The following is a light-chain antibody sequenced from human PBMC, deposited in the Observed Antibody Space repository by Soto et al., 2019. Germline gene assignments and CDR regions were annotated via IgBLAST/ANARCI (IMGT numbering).Light chain of an antibody. CDR2: KAS. V-gene: IGKV1-5*03. CDR3: HQYNSYPRT. J-gene: IGKJ1*01. Sequence: DTQMTQSPSILSASVGDRVTITCRASQTIYSWLAWYQQKPGQAPRLLIHKASTVETGVPSRFSGSGYGSEFTLIISSLRPDDSATYYCHQYNSYPRTFGQGTKV. CDR1: QTIYSW.